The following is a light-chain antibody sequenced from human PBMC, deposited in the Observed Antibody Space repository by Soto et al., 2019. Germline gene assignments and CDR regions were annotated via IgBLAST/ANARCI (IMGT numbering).Light chain of an antibody. CDR3: QQHGGSPPYT. CDR2: GAS. J-gene: IGKJ2*01. V-gene: IGKV3-20*01. Sequence: EIVLTQSPGTLSLSPGERATLSCRASRSISSTYLAWYQQKPGQAPRLHIYGASSRATGIPDRFSRSGSGTQFALTISRLEREGFAVYYCQQHGGSPPYTFGRGTKLEIK. CDR1: RSISSTY.